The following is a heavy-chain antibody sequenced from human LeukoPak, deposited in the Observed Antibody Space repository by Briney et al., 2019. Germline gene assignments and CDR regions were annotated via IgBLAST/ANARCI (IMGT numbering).Heavy chain of an antibody. V-gene: IGHV1-69*06. Sequence: SVKVSCKASGGTFSRNDISWVRQAPGQGLEWMGGIMPLFGTAKNAQKFQGRVTITADKSTSTAYMELSSLRSEDTAVYYCASGRTDIVVVPATLRNYYFYYWGQGTLVTVSS. CDR2: IMPLFGTA. CDR3: ASGRTDIVVVPATLRNYYFYY. D-gene: IGHD2-2*01. CDR1: GGTFSRND. J-gene: IGHJ4*02.